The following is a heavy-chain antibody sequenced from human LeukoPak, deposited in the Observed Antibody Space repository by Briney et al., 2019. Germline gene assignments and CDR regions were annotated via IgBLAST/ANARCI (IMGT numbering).Heavy chain of an antibody. D-gene: IGHD2-15*01. V-gene: IGHV4-34*01. J-gene: IGHJ5*02. CDR2: IYYSGST. Sequence: PSETLSLTCAVYGGSFSGYYWSWIRQPPGKGLEWIGYIYYSGSTYYNPSLKSRVTISVDTSKNQFSLKLSSVTAADTAVYYCARVVNWFDPWGQGTLVTVSS. CDR1: GGSFSGYY. CDR3: ARVVNWFDP.